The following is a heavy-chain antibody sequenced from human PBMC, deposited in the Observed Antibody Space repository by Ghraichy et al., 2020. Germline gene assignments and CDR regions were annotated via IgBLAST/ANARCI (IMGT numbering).Heavy chain of an antibody. CDR2: IWYDGSNK. D-gene: IGHD1-26*01. J-gene: IGHJ5*02. V-gene: IGHV3-33*01. Sequence: GESLNISCAASGFTFSSYGMHWVRQAPGKGLEWVAVIWYDGSNKYYADSVKGRFTISRDNSKNTLYLQMNSLRAEDTAVYYCARDLSGSYSNWFDPWGQGTLVTVSS. CDR1: GFTFSSYG. CDR3: ARDLSGSYSNWFDP.